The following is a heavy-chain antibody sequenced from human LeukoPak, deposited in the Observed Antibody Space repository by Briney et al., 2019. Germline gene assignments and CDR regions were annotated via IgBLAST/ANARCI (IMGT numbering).Heavy chain of an antibody. Sequence: PGGSLRLSCAASGFTFSSYAMSWVRQAPGKGLEWVSDISGSGSTTYYADSMKGRLTISRDNAENSLYLEMNSLRVEDTAVYYCARDQVVGANVRDALDIWGQGTMVTVSS. CDR2: ISGSGSTT. CDR1: GFTFSSYA. J-gene: IGHJ3*02. D-gene: IGHD1-26*01. CDR3: ARDQVVGANVRDALDI. V-gene: IGHV3-23*01.